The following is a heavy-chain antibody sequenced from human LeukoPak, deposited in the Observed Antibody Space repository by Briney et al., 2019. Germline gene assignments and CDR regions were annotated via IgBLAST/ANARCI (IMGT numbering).Heavy chain of an antibody. D-gene: IGHD3-10*01. V-gene: IGHV1-69*01. J-gene: IGHJ4*02. CDR3: ASMWYYYGSGSEYYFDY. CDR2: IIPIFGTA. CDR1: GGTFSSYA. Sequence: SVKVSCKASGGTFSSYAISWVRQAPGQGLEWMGGIIPIFGTANYAQKFQGRVTITADESTSTAYMELSSLRSEDTAVYYCASMWYYYGSGSEYYFDYWGQGTLVTVSS.